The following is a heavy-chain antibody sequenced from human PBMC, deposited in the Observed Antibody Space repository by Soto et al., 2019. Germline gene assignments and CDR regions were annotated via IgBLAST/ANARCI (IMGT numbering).Heavy chain of an antibody. Sequence: SGPTLVNPTQTLTLTCTFSGFSLRTRGLCVSWIRQPPGKALEWLALIDWDDDKYYTTPLKTRLTISKDTSKNQVVLRMTNMDPVDTATYYCARGMSPNWFDPWGQGTLVTVSS. CDR1: GFSLRTRGLC. V-gene: IGHV2-70*01. CDR2: IDWDDDK. J-gene: IGHJ5*02. CDR3: ARGMSPNWFDP.